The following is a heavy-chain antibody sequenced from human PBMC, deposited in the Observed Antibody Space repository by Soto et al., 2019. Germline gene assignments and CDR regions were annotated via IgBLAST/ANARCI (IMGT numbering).Heavy chain of an antibody. J-gene: IGHJ6*02. CDR2: IYYSGST. CDR1: GGSISSYY. CDR3: ARRLYYDSSGFEGGGMDV. Sequence: TSETLSLTCTVSGGSISSYYWSWIRQPPGKGLEWIGSIYYSGSTYYNPSLKSRVTISVDTSKNQFSLKLSSVTAADTAVYYCARRLYYDSSGFEGGGMDVWGQGTTVTVSS. V-gene: IGHV4-39*01. D-gene: IGHD3-22*01.